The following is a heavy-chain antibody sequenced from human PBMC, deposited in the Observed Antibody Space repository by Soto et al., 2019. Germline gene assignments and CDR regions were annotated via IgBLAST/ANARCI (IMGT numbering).Heavy chain of an antibody. D-gene: IGHD3-16*01. CDR1: GGSISSGDPC. V-gene: IGHV4-30-4*01. CDR2: IYYSGST. CDR3: GRALTRYAPIDY. J-gene: IGHJ4*02. Sequence: SETLSLTCTVSGGSISSGDPCWSWVRQPPGKGLEWIGYIYYSGSTYYNPSLKSRLSISVDTSKNRFSLELSSVTAADTAVHYCGRALTRYAPIDYWGQGTLVTVSS.